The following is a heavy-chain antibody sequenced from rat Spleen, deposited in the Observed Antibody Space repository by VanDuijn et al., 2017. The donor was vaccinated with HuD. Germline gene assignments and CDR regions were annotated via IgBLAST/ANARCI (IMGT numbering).Heavy chain of an antibody. CDR2: ISPSGGST. CDR1: GFTFSNYD. V-gene: IGHV5-25*01. J-gene: IGHJ4*01. D-gene: IGHD1-12*02. CDR3: ARLMMLLITTGVMDA. Sequence: EVQLVESGGGLVQPGRSLKLSCAASGFTFSNYDMAWVRQAPTKGLEWVASISPSGGSTYYRDSVKGRFTVSRDNAKSTLYLQMDSLRSEDTATYYCARLMMLLITTGVMDAWGQGASVTVSS.